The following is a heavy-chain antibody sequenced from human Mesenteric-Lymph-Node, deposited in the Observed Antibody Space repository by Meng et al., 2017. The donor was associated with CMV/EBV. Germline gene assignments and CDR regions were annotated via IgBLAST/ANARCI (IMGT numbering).Heavy chain of an antibody. V-gene: IGHV4-31*03. CDR2: IYYSGSP. J-gene: IGHJ4*02. CDR3: ARGFATGTTDY. D-gene: IGHD1-7*01. Sequence: TVSGDSISSSSYYWSWIRQHPGKGLEWIGYIYYSGSPYHNPSLKSRVTISVDTSKNQFSLKLNSVTAADTAVYYCARGFATGTTDYWGQGTLVTVSS. CDR1: GDSISSSSYY.